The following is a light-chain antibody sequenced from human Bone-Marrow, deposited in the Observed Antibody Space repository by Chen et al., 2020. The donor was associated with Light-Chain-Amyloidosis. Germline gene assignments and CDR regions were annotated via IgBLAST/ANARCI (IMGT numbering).Light chain of an antibody. CDR2: DDS. Sequence: SYVLTQPSSVSVAPGQTATIACGGNNIGSTSVHWYQQTPGQAPLLVVYDDSDRPSGIPERFSGANCGNTATLTISRVEAGDEADYYCQVWDRSSDRPVFGGGTKLTVL. J-gene: IGLJ3*02. CDR3: QVWDRSSDRPV. CDR1: NIGSTS. V-gene: IGLV3-21*02.